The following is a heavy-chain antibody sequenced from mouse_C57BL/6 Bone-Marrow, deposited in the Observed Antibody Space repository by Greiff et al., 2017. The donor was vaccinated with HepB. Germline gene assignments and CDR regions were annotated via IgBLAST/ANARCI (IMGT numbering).Heavy chain of an antibody. D-gene: IGHD1-2*01. CDR1: GFTFSDYG. J-gene: IGHJ3*01. Sequence: EVQLQESGGGLVQPGGSLKLSCAASGFTFSDYGMAWVRQAPRKGPEWVAFISNLAYSIYYADTVTGRFTISRENAKNTLYLEMSSLRSEDTAMYYCARHMNHWGFAYWGQGTLVTVSA. CDR2: ISNLAYSI. CDR3: ARHMNHWGFAY. V-gene: IGHV5-15*01.